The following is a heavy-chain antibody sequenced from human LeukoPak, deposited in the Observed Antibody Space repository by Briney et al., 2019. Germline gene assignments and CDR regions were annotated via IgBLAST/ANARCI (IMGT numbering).Heavy chain of an antibody. CDR3: GRHLDIVAPFEY. J-gene: IGHJ4*02. CDR2: IYHTGST. D-gene: IGHD5-12*01. CDR1: GYSISSGYY. V-gene: IGHV4-38-2*01. Sequence: SETLSLTCAVSGYSISSGYYWGWIRQPPGEGLEWIGSIYHTGSTYYNPSLKSRVTISVDTSKNQFSLKLSSVTAADTAVYYCGRHLDIVAPFEYWGQGTLVTVSS.